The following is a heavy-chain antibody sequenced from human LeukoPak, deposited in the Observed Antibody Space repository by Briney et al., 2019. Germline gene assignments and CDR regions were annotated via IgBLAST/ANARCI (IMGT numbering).Heavy chain of an antibody. V-gene: IGHV4-34*01. CDR1: GGSFSGYY. CDR3: ARGRGDYVWGSYRYTYYFDY. Sequence: SETPSLTCAVYGGSFSGYYWSWIRQPPGKGLEWIGEINHCGSTNYNPSLKSRVTISVDTSKNQFSLKLSSVTAADTAVYYCARGRGDYVWGSYRYTYYFDYWGQGTLVTVSS. CDR2: INHCGST. J-gene: IGHJ4*02. D-gene: IGHD3-16*02.